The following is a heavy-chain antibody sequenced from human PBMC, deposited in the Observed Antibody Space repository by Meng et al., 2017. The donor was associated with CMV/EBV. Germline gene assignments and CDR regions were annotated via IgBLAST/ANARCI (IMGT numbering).Heavy chain of an antibody. J-gene: IGHJ5*02. Sequence: YGFTFSSYSMNWVRQAPGKGLEWVSSISSSSSYIYYADSVKGRFTISRDNAKNSLYLQMNSLRAEDTAVYYCARDSGSYRLGWFDPWGQGTLVTVSS. CDR3: ARDSGSYRLGWFDP. V-gene: IGHV3-21*01. CDR1: GFTFSSYS. CDR2: ISSSSSYI. D-gene: IGHD1-26*01.